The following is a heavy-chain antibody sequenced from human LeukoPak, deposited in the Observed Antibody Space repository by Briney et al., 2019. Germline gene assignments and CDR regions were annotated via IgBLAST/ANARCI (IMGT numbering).Heavy chain of an antibody. CDR1: GFTFSSCG. J-gene: IGHJ4*02. V-gene: IGHV3-21*01. D-gene: IGHD6-19*01. CDR2: IGPTGTDR. CDR3: ARGQWLEPHTFDY. Sequence: NPGGSLRLSCAASGFTFSSCGFNWVRQAPGKGLEWVSSIGPTGTDRYYADSVRGRFTISRDNAKNSMYLQMNSLRAEDTAVYYCARGQWLEPHTFDYWGQGTLVTVSS.